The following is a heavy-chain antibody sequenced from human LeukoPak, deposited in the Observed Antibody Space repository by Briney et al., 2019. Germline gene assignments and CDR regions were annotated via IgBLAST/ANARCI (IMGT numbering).Heavy chain of an antibody. CDR1: GFTFSSYA. Sequence: QPGRSLRLSCAASGFTFSSYAMHWVRQAPGKGLEWVAVISYDGSNKYYADSVKGRFTISRDNSKNTLYLQMNSLRAEDTAVYYCAKGGFVVVVAAHFDYWGQGTLVTVSS. CDR2: ISYDGSNK. CDR3: AKGGFVVVVAAHFDY. D-gene: IGHD2-15*01. V-gene: IGHV3-30*14. J-gene: IGHJ4*02.